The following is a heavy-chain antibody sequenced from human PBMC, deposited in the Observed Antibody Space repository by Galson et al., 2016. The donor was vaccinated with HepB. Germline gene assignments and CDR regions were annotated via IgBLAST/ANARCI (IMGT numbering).Heavy chain of an antibody. J-gene: IGHJ4*02. Sequence: GLEWIGDVYHGGSTKYNPPLKSRLTISVDKSKNQFSLKLSSVTAADTAVYYCARREWGTYYFHYWGQGTLVTVSS. CDR2: VYHGGST. D-gene: IGHD1-1*01. V-gene: IGHV4-4*02. CDR3: ARREWGTYYFHY.